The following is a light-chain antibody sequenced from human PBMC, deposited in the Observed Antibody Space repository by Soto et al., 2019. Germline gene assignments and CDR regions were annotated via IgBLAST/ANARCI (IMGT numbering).Light chain of an antibody. CDR1: QSVSRY. CDR3: QQSYITPPIT. CDR2: AAS. V-gene: IGKV1-39*01. Sequence: DIQMTQSPSSLSSLVGDIFTITCRSSQSVSRYLNWYQHKPGKAPKLLINAASNLRSGVPSRFSGSGSGTDFTLTIDGLQPEDFAVYYCQQSYITPPITFGQGTRLEIK. J-gene: IGKJ5*01.